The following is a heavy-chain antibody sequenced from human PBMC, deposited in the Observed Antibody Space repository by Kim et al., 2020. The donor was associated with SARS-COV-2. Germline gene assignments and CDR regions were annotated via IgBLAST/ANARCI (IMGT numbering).Heavy chain of an antibody. Sequence: GGSLRLSCAASGFTFRSYAMHWVLQAPGKGLEWVAVISYDGSNKYYADSVNGRFTISRDNSKNTLYLQMNSLRAEDTAVYYCARRPTYYDILTPDTGAEYFQHWGQGTLVPVSS. V-gene: IGHV3-30*04. D-gene: IGHD3-9*01. CDR3: ARRPTYYDILTPDTGAEYFQH. CDR1: GFTFRSYA. CDR2: ISYDGSNK. J-gene: IGHJ1*01.